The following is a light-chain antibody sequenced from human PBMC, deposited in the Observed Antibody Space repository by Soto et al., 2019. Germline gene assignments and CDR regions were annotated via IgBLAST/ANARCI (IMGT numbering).Light chain of an antibody. CDR1: QSVSSN. CDR3: QQYNNWPPIT. V-gene: IGKV3D-15*01. Sequence: EIVMTHSPANVSVPPADRATLSCRASQSVSSNLAWYQQKPGQAPRLLIYGASTRATGIPARFSGSGSGTEFTLTISSLQSEDFAVYYCQQYNNWPPITFGQGTRLEIK. J-gene: IGKJ5*01. CDR2: GAS.